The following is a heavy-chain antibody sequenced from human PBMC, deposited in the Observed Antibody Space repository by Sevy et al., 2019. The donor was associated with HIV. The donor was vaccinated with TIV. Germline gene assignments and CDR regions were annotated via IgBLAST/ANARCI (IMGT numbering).Heavy chain of an antibody. CDR1: GGSISSYY. J-gene: IGHJ4*02. V-gene: IGHV4-59*01. D-gene: IGHD4-17*01. CDR3: ARGRDYGDNPFDY. Sequence: SETLSLTCTVSGGSISSYYWSWIRQPPGKGLEWIGYIYYSGSTNYNPSLKSRVTISVDTSKKQCSLKLSSVTAADTAVYYCARGRDYGDNPFDYWGQGTLVTVSS. CDR2: IYYSGST.